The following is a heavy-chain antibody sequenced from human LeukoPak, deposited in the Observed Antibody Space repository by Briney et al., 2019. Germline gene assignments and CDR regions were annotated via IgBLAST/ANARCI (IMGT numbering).Heavy chain of an antibody. CDR1: GFTFSSYA. CDR3: ARVWELSYDY. J-gene: IGHJ4*02. Sequence: PGGSLRLSCAASGFTFSSYAMHWVRQAPGRGLEWVAVISYDGSNKYYADSVEGRFTISRDNSKNTVDLQVSSLRAEDTAVYYCARVWELSYDYWGQGTLVTVSS. V-gene: IGHV3-30*14. D-gene: IGHD3-16*02. CDR2: ISYDGSNK.